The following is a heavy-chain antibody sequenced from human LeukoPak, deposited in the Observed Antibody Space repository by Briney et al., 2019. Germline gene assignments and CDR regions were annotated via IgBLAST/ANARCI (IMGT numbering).Heavy chain of an antibody. V-gene: IGHV4-30-2*01. J-gene: IGHJ3*02. Sequence: SETLSLTCAVSGGSISSGGYSWSWIRQPPGKGPEWIGYIYHSGSTYYNPSLKSRVTISVDRSKNQFSLKLSSVTAADTAVYYCATSHRGYPPDDAFDIWGQGTMVTVSS. CDR2: IYHSGST. D-gene: IGHD3-22*01. CDR1: GGSISSGGYS. CDR3: ATSHRGYPPDDAFDI.